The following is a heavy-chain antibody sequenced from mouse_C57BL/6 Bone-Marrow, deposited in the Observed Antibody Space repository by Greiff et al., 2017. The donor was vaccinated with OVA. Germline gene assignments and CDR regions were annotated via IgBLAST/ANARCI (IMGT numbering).Heavy chain of an antibody. CDR3: ARLGYDYDGVFFAY. Sequence: EVQVVESGGGLVQPGGSLKLSCAASGFTFNDYGMAWVRQAPRKGPEWVAFISNLAYSIYYADTVTGRFTISRENAKNTLYLEMSSLRSEDTAMYYCARLGYDYDGVFFAYWGQGTLVTVSA. J-gene: IGHJ3*01. CDR2: ISNLAYSI. D-gene: IGHD2-4*01. V-gene: IGHV5-15*01. CDR1: GFTFNDYG.